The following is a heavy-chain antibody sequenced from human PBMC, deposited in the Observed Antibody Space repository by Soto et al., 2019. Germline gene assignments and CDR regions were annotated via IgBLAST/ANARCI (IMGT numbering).Heavy chain of an antibody. J-gene: IGHJ5*02. V-gene: IGHV2-5*02. Sequence: SGPTLVTPTQTLTLTCTFSGFSLSTSGVGVGWIRQPPGKALEWLALIYWDDDKRYSPSLKSRLTITKDTSKNQVVLTMTNMDPVDTATYYCAHRRGGPRRVWFDPWGQGTLVTVPS. CDR1: GFSLSTSGVG. CDR2: IYWDDDK. D-gene: IGHD3-16*01. CDR3: AHRRGGPRRVWFDP.